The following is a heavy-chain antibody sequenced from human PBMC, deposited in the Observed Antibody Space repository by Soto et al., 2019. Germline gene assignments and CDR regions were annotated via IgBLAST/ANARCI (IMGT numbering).Heavy chain of an antibody. Sequence: SETLSLTCTVSGGSISSYYWGWIRQPPGKGLEWIGYIHYSGSTNYNPSLRSRVTISVDTPKNQFSLKVNSLTAADTAIYYCARGGVAARKGRWFDPWGQGTLVTVS. J-gene: IGHJ5*02. CDR2: IHYSGST. CDR3: ARGGVAARKGRWFDP. D-gene: IGHD6-25*01. CDR1: GGSISSYY. V-gene: IGHV4-59*01.